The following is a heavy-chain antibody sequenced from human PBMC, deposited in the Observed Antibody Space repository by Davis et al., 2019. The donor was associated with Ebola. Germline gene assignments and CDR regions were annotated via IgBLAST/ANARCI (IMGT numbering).Heavy chain of an antibody. CDR1: GFTFSSYG. CDR2: ISYDGSNK. CDR3: ARVGIAAAGTIDY. V-gene: IGHV3-30*03. D-gene: IGHD6-13*01. Sequence: GESLKISCAASGFTFSSYGMHWVRQAPGKGLEWVAVISYDGSNKYYADSVKGRFTISRDNSKNTLYLQMNSLRAEDTAVYYCARVGIAAAGTIDYWGQGTLVPVSS. J-gene: IGHJ4*02.